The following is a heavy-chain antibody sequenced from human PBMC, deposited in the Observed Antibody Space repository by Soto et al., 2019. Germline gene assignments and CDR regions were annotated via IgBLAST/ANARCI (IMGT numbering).Heavy chain of an antibody. D-gene: IGHD2-15*01. CDR2: INSDGSST. Sequence: GSLRLSCAASGFTFSSYWMHWVRQAPGKGLVWVSRINSDGSSTSYADSVKGRFTISRDNAKNTLYLQMNSLRAEDTAVYYCARDPTDVVAAYYWGQGTLVTVSS. CDR1: GFTFSSYW. V-gene: IGHV3-74*01. CDR3: ARDPTDVVAAYY. J-gene: IGHJ4*02.